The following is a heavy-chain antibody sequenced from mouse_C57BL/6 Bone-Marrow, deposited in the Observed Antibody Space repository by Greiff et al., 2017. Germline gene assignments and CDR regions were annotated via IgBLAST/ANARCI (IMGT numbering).Heavy chain of an antibody. J-gene: IGHJ3*01. V-gene: IGHV5-6*01. CDR1: GFTFSSYG. Sequence: DVQLVESGGDLVKPGGSLKLSCAASGFTFSSYGMSWVRQTPDKRLEWVATISSGGSYTYYPDSVKGRFTISRDNAKNTLYLQMSSLKSEDTAMYYCARHAFAYWGQGTLVTVSA. CDR3: ARHAFAY. CDR2: ISSGGSYT.